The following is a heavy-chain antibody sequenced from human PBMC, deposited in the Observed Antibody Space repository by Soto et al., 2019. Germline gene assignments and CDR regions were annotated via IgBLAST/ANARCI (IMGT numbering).Heavy chain of an antibody. CDR1: GYTFTSYG. CDR3: ARNGGPMRYFDWLPKYFDL. Sequence: QVQLVQSGAEVKKPGASVKVSCKASGYTFTSYGISWVRQAPGQGLEWMGWISAYNGNTNYAQKLQGRVTMTTDTSTSTAYMELRSLRSDDTAVYYCARNGGPMRYFDWLPKYFDLWGRGTLVTVSS. D-gene: IGHD3-9*01. CDR2: ISAYNGNT. V-gene: IGHV1-18*01. J-gene: IGHJ2*01.